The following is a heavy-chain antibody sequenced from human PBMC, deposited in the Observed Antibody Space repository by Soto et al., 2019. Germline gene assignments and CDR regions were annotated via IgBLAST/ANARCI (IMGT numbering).Heavy chain of an antibody. CDR2: IIPIFGTA. J-gene: IGHJ4*02. CDR3: ARSPIRATWFDY. Sequence: GASVKVSCKASGGTFSSYAISWVRQAPGQGLEWMGGIIPIFGTANYAQKFQGRVTITADESTSTAYMELSSLRSEDTAVYYCARSPIRATWFDYWGQGTLVTVS. V-gene: IGHV1-69*13. CDR1: GGTFSSYA. D-gene: IGHD5-12*01.